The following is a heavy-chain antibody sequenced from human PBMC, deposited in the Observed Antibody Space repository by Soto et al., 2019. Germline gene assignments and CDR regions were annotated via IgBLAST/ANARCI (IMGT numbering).Heavy chain of an antibody. D-gene: IGHD3-16*01. CDR3: ARHVITRRKRGAFDI. CDR2: IYYSGST. CDR1: GGSISSSSYY. V-gene: IGHV4-39*01. Sequence: SETLSLTCTVSGGSISSSSYYWGWIRQPPGKGLEWIGSIYYSGSTYYNPSLKSRVTISVDTSKNQFSLKLSSVTAADTAVYYCARHVITRRKRGAFDIWGQGTMVTVSS. J-gene: IGHJ3*02.